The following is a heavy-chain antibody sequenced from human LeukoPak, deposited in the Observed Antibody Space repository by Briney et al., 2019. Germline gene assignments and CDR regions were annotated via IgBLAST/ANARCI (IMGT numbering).Heavy chain of an antibody. J-gene: IGHJ3*02. V-gene: IGHV3-48*03. CDR3: ARARTNYYYDSSGHYRDAFDI. Sequence: GGSLRLSCAASRFTFSSYEMNWFRQAPGKGLEWVSYISSSGSTIYYADSVKGRFTISRANAQNSMYLQMSSLRAEDTAVYYCARARTNYYYDSSGHYRDAFDIWGQGTMVTVSS. CDR2: ISSSGSTI. CDR1: RFTFSSYE. D-gene: IGHD3-22*01.